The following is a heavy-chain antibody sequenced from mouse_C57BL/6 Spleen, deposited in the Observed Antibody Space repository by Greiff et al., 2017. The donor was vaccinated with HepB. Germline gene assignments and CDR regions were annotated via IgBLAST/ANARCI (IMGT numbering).Heavy chain of an antibody. CDR1: GFSLTSYG. D-gene: IGHD2-1*01. CDR2: IWSGGST. Sequence: VKVVESGPGLVQPSQSLSITCTVSGFSLTSYGVHWVRQSPGKGLEWLGVIWSGGSTDYNAAFISRLSISKDNSKSQVFFKMNSLQADDTAIYYCARIMVTTFYYYAMDYWGQGTSVTVSS. CDR3: ARIMVTTFYYYAMDY. J-gene: IGHJ4*01. V-gene: IGHV2-2*01.